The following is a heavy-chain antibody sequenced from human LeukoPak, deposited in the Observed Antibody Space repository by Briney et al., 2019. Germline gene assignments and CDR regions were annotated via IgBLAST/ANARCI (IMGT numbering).Heavy chain of an antibody. J-gene: IGHJ4*02. CDR1: GGSVSSGSYF. CDR2: IYYSGST. CDR3: ARDVPGRYYDY. Sequence: SETLSLTCTVSGGSVSSGSYFWSWIRQPPGKGLEWIGHIYYSGSTNYDPSLKSRVTISIHTSKNQFSLKLSSVTAADTAVYYCARDVPGRYYDYWDQGTLVTVSS. V-gene: IGHV4-61*01. D-gene: IGHD1-26*01.